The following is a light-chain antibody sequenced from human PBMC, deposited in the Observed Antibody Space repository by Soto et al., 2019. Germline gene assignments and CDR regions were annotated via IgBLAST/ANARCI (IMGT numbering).Light chain of an antibody. Sequence: DIQMTQSPSSLSSSVGDRVTITCRASQTISSYLNWYQQKPGQAPKSLIYAASTLQSGVPARFSGSGSGTEFTLTISSLQPDDFATYYCQHYNSYSEAFGQGTKVDIK. V-gene: IGKV1-16*01. CDR2: AAS. J-gene: IGKJ1*01. CDR3: QHYNSYSEA. CDR1: QTISSY.